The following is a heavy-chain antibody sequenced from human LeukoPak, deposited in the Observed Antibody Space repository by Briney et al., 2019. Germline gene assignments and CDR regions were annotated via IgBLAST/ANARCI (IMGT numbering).Heavy chain of an antibody. CDR2: ISYDGSNK. D-gene: IGHD3-9*01. CDR1: GFTFSSYA. V-gene: IGHV3-30*04. CDR3: ARDDILTSRAFDL. J-gene: IGHJ2*01. Sequence: GGFLRLSCAASGFTFSSYAMHWVRQAPGKGLEWVAVISYDGSNKYYADSVKGRFTISRDNSKNTLYLQMNSLRAEDTVVYYCARDDILTSRAFDLWGRGTLVTVSS.